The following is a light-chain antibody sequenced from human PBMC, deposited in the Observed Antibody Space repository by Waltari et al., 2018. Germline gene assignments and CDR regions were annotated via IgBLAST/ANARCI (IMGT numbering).Light chain of an antibody. J-gene: IGKJ5*01. CDR1: QTISGY. Sequence: DIQMTQSPSSLSASVGDRVTITCRASQTISGYLNWYVQKPGKAPKLLIYAAFSSQQTPGKAPKFRTYGASGLQSEVPSRFSGSASGTVFSLTISSLQLEDFATYYCQQSYSTPITFGQGTRLEI. V-gene: IGKV1-39*01. CDR3: QQSYSTPIT. CDR2: AAFSSQQTPGKAPKFRTYGAS.